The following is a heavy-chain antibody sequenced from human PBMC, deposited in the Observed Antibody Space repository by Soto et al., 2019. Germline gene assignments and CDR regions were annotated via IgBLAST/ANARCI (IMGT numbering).Heavy chain of an antibody. CDR1: GGSTSSGGFY. CDR2: IYYSGIS. J-gene: IGHJ6*02. Sequence: SETLSLTCTVSGGSTSSGGFYWSWIRQHPGKGLEWIGYIYYSGISYYNPSLKSRVSILLDTSRNQFSMTLNSVTAADTAAYYCARNGYTYGMDVWGQGATVTVSS. D-gene: IGHD5-18*01. CDR3: ARNGYTYGMDV. V-gene: IGHV4-31*03.